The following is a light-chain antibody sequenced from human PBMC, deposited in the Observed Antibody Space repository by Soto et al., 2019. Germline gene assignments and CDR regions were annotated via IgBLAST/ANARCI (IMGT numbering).Light chain of an antibody. CDR2: DAS. J-gene: IGKJ2*01. Sequence: EIVLTQSPATLSLSPGERATLSCRASQSVSSYLAWYQQKPGQAPRLLIYDASSRATDIPDRFSGSGSGTDFTLTISRLEPEDFALYYCQQYADSPYTFGQGTKVDIK. V-gene: IGKV3-20*01. CDR3: QQYADSPYT. CDR1: QSVSSY.